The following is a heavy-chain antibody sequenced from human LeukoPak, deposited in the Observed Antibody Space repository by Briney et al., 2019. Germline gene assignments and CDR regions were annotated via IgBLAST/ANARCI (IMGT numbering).Heavy chain of an antibody. J-gene: IGHJ3*02. CDR2: IYYSGST. V-gene: IGHV4-59*11. D-gene: IGHD3-22*01. Sequence: SETLSLTCTVSGGSISGHYWSWIRQPPGKGLEWIGYIYYSGSTNYNPSLKSRVTISVDTSKNQFSLKLSSVTAADTAVYYCARDKEDYYDSSGYRAFDIWGQGTMVTVSS. CDR1: GGSISGHY. CDR3: ARDKEDYYDSSGYRAFDI.